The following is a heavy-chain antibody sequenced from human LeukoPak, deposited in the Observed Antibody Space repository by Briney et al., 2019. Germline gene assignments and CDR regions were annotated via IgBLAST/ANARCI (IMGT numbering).Heavy chain of an antibody. J-gene: IGHJ4*02. CDR1: GFTFSSYS. D-gene: IGHD3-10*01. CDR2: ISSSSSTI. CDR3: AKCPYYYKRGRWDY. V-gene: IGHV3-48*02. Sequence: GGSLRLSCAASGFTFSSYSMNWVRQAPGKGLEWVSYISSSSSTIYYADSVKGRFTISRDNAKNSLYLQMNSLRDEDTAVYYWAKCPYYYKRGRWDYGAQEPLVTVSS.